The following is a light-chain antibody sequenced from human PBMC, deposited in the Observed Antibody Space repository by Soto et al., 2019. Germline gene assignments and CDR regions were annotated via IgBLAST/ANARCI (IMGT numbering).Light chain of an antibody. V-gene: IGKV1-39*01. CDR2: TSF. Sequence: IRMTQSPSALSASDGDRVTISFRASQSLSTCLPWYQQEPGTAPNLMIHTSFSLYSGAPSRFSGSGSGTEFTLTISRLQPEYFATYYCQQTNRSPLTFGQGTKVDIK. CDR3: QQTNRSPLT. J-gene: IGKJ1*01. CDR1: QSLSTC.